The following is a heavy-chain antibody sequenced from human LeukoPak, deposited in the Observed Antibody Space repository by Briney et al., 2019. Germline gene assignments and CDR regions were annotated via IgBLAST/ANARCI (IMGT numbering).Heavy chain of an antibody. CDR2: IYHGGST. J-gene: IGHJ3*02. CDR3: ARDFNVVGDAFDI. D-gene: IGHD1-26*01. V-gene: IGHV4-39*07. Sequence: PSETLSLTCTVSGGSISSSIYYWGWIRQSPEKGLEWIGNIYHGGSTYYNPSLKSRVTMSVDTSKNQFSLKLSSVTAADTAVYYCARDFNVVGDAFDIWGQGTMVTVSS. CDR1: GGSISSSIYY.